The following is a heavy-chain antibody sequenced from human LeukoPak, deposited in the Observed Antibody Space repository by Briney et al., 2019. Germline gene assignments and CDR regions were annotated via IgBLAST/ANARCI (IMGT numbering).Heavy chain of an antibody. J-gene: IGHJ4*02. CDR3: APSGWFGEFTAGGY. D-gene: IGHD3-10*01. CDR2: IRYDGSNK. CDR1: GFTFSSYA. Sequence: GGSLRLSCAASGFTFSSYAMSWVRQAPGKGLEWVAFIRYDGSNKYYADSVKGRFTISRDNSKNTLYLQMNSLRAEDTAVYYCAPSGWFGEFTAGGYWGQGTLVTVSS. V-gene: IGHV3-30*02.